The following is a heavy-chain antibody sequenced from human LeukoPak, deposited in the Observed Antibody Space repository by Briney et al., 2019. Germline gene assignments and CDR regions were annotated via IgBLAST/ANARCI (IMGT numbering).Heavy chain of an antibody. Sequence: GGSLRLSCATSGFTFSSYWMTWVRQAPGKGLEWVASIVEDGSGTYYLDSVKGRFTFSRDNAKNSLYLQMNSLRGEDTAVYYCARDPTRRFDLWGQGTLVTVS. CDR1: GFTFSSYW. J-gene: IGHJ4*02. V-gene: IGHV3-7*01. CDR3: ARDPTRRFDL. CDR2: IVEDGSGT.